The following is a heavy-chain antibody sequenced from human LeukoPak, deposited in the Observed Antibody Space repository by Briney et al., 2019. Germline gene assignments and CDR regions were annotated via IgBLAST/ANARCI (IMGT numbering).Heavy chain of an antibody. CDR1: GYSFTNYW. CDR2: IYPGDSET. D-gene: IGHD6-19*01. J-gene: IGHJ4*02. CDR3: ARSGAVSGYYYFDY. V-gene: IGHV5-51*01. Sequence: GESLKISCKGSGYSFTNYWIGWVRQMPGKGLEWMGTIYPGDSETRYTPSFRGQVTISADKSISTAYLQWSSLKASDTAMYYCARSGAVSGYYYFDYWGQGTLVTVSS.